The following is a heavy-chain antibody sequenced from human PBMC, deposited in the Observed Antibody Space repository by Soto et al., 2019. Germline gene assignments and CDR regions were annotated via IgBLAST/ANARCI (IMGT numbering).Heavy chain of an antibody. CDR3: VRKVGDY. D-gene: IGHD1-26*01. CDR1: GFMFSDYW. CDR2: IKEDGSVK. V-gene: IGHV3-7*05. Sequence: PGGSVRLSCSASGFMFSDYWMSWVRQAPGEGLEWVANIKEDGSVKHYVDSVKGRFTISRDNAKNSLYLQMNNLRAEDTALYYCVRKVGDYWGQGTLVTVSS. J-gene: IGHJ4*02.